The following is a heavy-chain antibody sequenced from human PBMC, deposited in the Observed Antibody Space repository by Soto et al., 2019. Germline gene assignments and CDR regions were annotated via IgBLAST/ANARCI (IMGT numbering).Heavy chain of an antibody. CDR2: IWYDGSNK. V-gene: IGHV3-33*01. Sequence: GGSLRLSCAASGFTFSSYGMHWVRQAPGKGLEWVAVIWYDGSNKYYADSVKGRFTISRDNSKNTLYLQMNSLRAEDTAAYYCARELGHYYDSSGSSWFDPWGQGTLVTVSS. CDR3: ARELGHYYDSSGSSWFDP. J-gene: IGHJ5*02. CDR1: GFTFSSYG. D-gene: IGHD3-22*01.